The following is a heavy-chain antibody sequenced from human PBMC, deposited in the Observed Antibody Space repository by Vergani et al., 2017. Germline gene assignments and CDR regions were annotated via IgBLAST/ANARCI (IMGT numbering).Heavy chain of an antibody. CDR2: ISYDGSNK. CDR3: AKDGCSGYPGDYFDY. J-gene: IGHJ4*02. D-gene: IGHD2-15*01. CDR1: GFTFSSYG. V-gene: IGHV3-30*18. Sequence: QVQLVESGGGVVQPGRSLRLSCAASGFTFSSYGMHWVRQAPGKGLEWVAVISYDGSNKYYADSVKGRFTISRDNSKNTLYLQMNSLRAEDTAVYYCAKDGCSGYPGDYFDYWGQGTLVTVSS.